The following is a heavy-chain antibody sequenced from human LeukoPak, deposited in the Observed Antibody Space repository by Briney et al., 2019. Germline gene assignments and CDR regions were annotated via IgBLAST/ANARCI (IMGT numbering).Heavy chain of an antibody. V-gene: IGHV3-7*01. CDR3: AKALRLAMAS. D-gene: IGHD5-18*01. Sequence: GGSLRLSCAASGFSFRISSMSWVRQAPGKGLEWVANIKQDGSEKYYVDSVKGRFTISRDNAKNSLILQMNSLRAEDTAVYYCAKALRLAMASWGQGTLVTVSS. CDR1: GFSFRISS. J-gene: IGHJ4*02. CDR2: IKQDGSEK.